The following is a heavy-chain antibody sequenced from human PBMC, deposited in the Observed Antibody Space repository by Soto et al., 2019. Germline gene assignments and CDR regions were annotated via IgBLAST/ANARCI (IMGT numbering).Heavy chain of an antibody. CDR1: GNTFTYRY. CDR2: ITPFSGDV. D-gene: IGHD1-26*01. Sequence: QLQLVQSGAEVKKTGSTVTVSCKALGNTFTYRYLHWVRQAPGQALEWMGWITPFSGDVHYAQKFQETVTIIRDRSINTAYMRMSSLRSEDTAMYYCAGGGAGSGPFTWELPDHWGQGTLVTVSS. V-gene: IGHV1-45*02. CDR3: AGGGAGSGPFTWELPDH. J-gene: IGHJ4*02.